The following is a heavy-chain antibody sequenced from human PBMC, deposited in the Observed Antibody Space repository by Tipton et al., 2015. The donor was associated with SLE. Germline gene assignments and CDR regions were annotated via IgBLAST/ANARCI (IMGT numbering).Heavy chain of an antibody. Sequence: SLRLSCAASGFTFNNYWMHWFRQSPGKGLVWVSCINPDGSVRRYADSVKGRFTISRDSAKNSLSLQMNSLRADGTGVYYCARDLHWGSSDFWGQGTLVTVSS. CDR2: INPDGSVR. CDR1: GFTFNNYW. D-gene: IGHD7-27*01. J-gene: IGHJ4*02. CDR3: ARDLHWGSSDF. V-gene: IGHV3-74*01.